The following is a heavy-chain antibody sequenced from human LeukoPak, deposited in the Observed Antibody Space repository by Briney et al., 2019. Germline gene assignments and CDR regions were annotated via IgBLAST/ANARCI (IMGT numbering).Heavy chain of an antibody. CDR2: ISSSSSYI. D-gene: IGHD1-26*01. Sequence: GGSLRLSCAASGFTFSSYSMNWVRQAPGKGLEWVSSISSSSSYIYYADSVKGRFTISRDNAKNSLYLQMNSLRAEDTAVYYCARKDGGSYSTDYWGQGTLVTVSS. CDR1: GFTFSSYS. J-gene: IGHJ4*02. CDR3: ARKDGGSYSTDY. V-gene: IGHV3-21*01.